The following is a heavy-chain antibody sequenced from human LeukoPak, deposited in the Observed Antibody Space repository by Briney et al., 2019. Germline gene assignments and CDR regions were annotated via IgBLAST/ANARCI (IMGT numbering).Heavy chain of an antibody. Sequence: GGSLRLSCAASGFTFSTYAMDWVRQAPGQGLEWVSGISGSGDNTYYADSVRGRFTISRDKSKSTVYLQMNSLGVEDTAIYYCARGRKLGAPTYFFDYWGQGTLVTVSS. D-gene: IGHD1-26*01. CDR2: ISGSGDNT. CDR1: GFTFSTYA. CDR3: ARGRKLGAPTYFFDY. J-gene: IGHJ4*02. V-gene: IGHV3-23*01.